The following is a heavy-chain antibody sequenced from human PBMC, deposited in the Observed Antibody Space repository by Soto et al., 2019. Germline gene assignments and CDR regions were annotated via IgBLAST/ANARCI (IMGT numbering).Heavy chain of an antibody. J-gene: IGHJ5*02. CDR3: ARLRFEGSGYYGFDP. CDR2: IYYSGST. CDR1: GGSISSSSYY. Sequence: SETLSLTCTVSGGSISSSSYYWGWIRQPPGKGLEWIGSIYYSGSTYYNPSLKSRVTISVDTSKNQFSLKLSSVTAADTAVYYCARLRFEGSGYYGFDPWGQGTLVTVSS. V-gene: IGHV4-39*01. D-gene: IGHD3-22*01.